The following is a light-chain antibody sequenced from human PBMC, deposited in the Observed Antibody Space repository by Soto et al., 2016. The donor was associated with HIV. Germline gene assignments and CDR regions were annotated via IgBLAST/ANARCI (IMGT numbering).Light chain of an antibody. CDR3: QQANSFPQT. CDR2: SAS. CDR1: QGISTW. J-gene: IGKJ1*01. V-gene: IGKV1-12*01. Sequence: DIQMTQSPSSVSASVGDRVTLTCRASQGISTWLAWYQQTPGKAPKLLIYSASSLHSGVPSRFRGSGSGTYFTLTITNLQPEDFATYYCQQANSFPQTFGQGTKVEIK.